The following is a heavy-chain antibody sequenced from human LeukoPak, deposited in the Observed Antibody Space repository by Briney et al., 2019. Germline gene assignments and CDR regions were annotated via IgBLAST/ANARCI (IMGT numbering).Heavy chain of an antibody. Sequence: VASVKVSCKASGYTFTNFGISWVRQAPGQGLEWMGWITPYNGNTNYAQKLQGRVTLTTDTSTSTAYMELRSLRSDDTAVYYCAKDSRGSSAWNHWGQGTLVTVSS. J-gene: IGHJ5*02. CDR2: ITPYNGNT. D-gene: IGHD2-2*01. CDR3: AKDSRGSSAWNH. CDR1: GYTFTNFG. V-gene: IGHV1-18*01.